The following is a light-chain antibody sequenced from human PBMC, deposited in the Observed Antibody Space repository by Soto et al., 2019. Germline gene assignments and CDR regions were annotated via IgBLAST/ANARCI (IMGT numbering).Light chain of an antibody. CDR2: YDT. Sequence: SYVLTQPPSVSVAPGKTARITCGGNKIGSKSVHWYQQKPGQAPVLVIYYDTDRPSGIPERFSGSNSGNTATLTIGRVEAGDEADYYCQVWDSTRDHVVFGGGTKLTVL. J-gene: IGLJ2*01. V-gene: IGLV3-21*04. CDR1: KIGSKS. CDR3: QVWDSTRDHVV.